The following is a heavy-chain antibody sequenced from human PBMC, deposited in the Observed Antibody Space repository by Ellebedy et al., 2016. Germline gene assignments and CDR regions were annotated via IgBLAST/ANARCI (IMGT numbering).Heavy chain of an antibody. Sequence: GESLKISXKGSGYSFTSYWIGWVCQMPGKGLEWMGIIYPGDSDTRYSPSFQGQVTISADKSISTAYLQWSSLKASDTAMYYCARTDWLLSEYYFDYWGQGTLVTVSS. CDR1: GYSFTSYW. D-gene: IGHD3-9*01. J-gene: IGHJ4*02. CDR3: ARTDWLLSEYYFDY. CDR2: IYPGDSDT. V-gene: IGHV5-51*01.